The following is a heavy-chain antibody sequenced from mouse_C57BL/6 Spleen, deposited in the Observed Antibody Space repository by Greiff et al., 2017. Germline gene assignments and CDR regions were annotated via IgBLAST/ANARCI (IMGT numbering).Heavy chain of an antibody. Sequence: EVKLVESGGGLVKPGGSLKLSCAASGFTFSDYGMHWVRQAPEKGLEWVAYISSGSSTIYYADTVKGRFTISRDNAKNTLFLQMTSLRSEDTAMYYCAREDYYGTSFAYCGQGTLVTVSA. D-gene: IGHD1-1*01. CDR3: AREDYYGTSFAY. V-gene: IGHV5-17*01. J-gene: IGHJ3*01. CDR2: ISSGSSTI. CDR1: GFTFSDYG.